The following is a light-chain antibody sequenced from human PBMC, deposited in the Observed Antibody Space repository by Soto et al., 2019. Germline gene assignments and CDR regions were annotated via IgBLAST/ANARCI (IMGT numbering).Light chain of an antibody. J-gene: IGKJ1*01. CDR3: QQYGTYLWT. Sequence: GDRVTITCRASQSISSWLAWYQQKPGKAPKLLTYDASSLESGVPSRFSGSGSGTEFTLTISSLQPDDFATYYCQQYGTYLWTFGQGTKVDIK. CDR2: DAS. V-gene: IGKV1-5*01. CDR1: QSISSW.